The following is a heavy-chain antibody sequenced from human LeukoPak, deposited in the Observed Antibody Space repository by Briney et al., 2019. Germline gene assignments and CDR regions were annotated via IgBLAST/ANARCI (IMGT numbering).Heavy chain of an antibody. CDR1: GGSFSGYY. J-gene: IGHJ6*02. CDR2: INHSGST. Sequence: PETLSLTCAVYGGSFSGYYWSWIRQPPGKGLEWIGEINHSGSTNYNPSLKSRVTISVDTSKNQFSLKLSSVTAADTAVYYCASSYYDYYYGMDVWGQGTTVTVSS. CDR3: ASSYYDYYYGMDV. D-gene: IGHD3-16*01. V-gene: IGHV4-34*01.